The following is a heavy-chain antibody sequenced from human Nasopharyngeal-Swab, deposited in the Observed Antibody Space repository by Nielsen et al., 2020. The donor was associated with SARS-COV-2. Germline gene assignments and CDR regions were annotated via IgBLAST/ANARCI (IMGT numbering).Heavy chain of an antibody. CDR3: AKVRDGYNQGFDY. CDR2: INNDGSST. CDR1: GFTFSNYW. V-gene: IGHV3-74*03. Sequence: LSLTCAASGFTFSNYWMHWVRQAPGKGLVWVSRINNDGSSTTDADSVKGRFTISRDNSRNTLYLQMDSLRAEDTAVYYCAKVRDGYNQGFDYWGQGTLVTVSS. D-gene: IGHD5-24*01. J-gene: IGHJ4*02.